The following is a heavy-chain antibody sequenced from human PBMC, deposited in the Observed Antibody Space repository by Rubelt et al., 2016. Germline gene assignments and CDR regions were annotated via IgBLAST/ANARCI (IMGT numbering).Heavy chain of an antibody. CDR2: IGGSSAAI. D-gene: IGHD3-16*01. Sequence: GGSLRLSCAVSGFTFDDYAMNWVRQSPGKGLEWVAYIGGSSAAIRYAESVKGRFTVSRDSAKKTLYLQMSSLRAEDTAVYYCARDSRVTKFGGDWWGQGTLVTVSS. J-gene: IGHJ4*02. CDR3: ARDSRVTKFGGDW. CDR1: GFTFDDYA. V-gene: IGHV3-48*01.